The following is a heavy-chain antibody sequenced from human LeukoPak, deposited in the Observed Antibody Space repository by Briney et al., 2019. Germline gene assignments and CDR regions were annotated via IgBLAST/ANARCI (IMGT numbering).Heavy chain of an antibody. D-gene: IGHD6-13*01. CDR3: TKDQRYSSSWYSGVY. CDR2: IHATSTTL. V-gene: IGHV3-48*01. J-gene: IGHJ4*02. CDR1: GFTFSDYP. Sequence: GGSLRLSCAASGFTFSDYPMNWIRQAPGKGLEWVSNIHATSTTLYYQDYYADSVQGRFTTSRDNAKNSLYLQMDSLRVEDTAVYYCTKDQRYSSSWYSGVYWGQGTLVTVSS.